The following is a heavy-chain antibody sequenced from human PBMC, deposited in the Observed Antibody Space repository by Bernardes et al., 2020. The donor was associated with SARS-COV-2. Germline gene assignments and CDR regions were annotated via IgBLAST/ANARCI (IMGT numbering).Heavy chain of an antibody. D-gene: IGHD3-10*01. CDR2: IYYSGST. V-gene: IGHV4-30-4*01. CDR3: ARGGGGYYYGSGRDY. CDR1: GGSISSGDYY. J-gene: IGHJ4*02. Sequence: SETLSLTCTVSGGSISSGDYYWSWIRQPPGKGLEWIGYIYYSGSTYYNPSLKSRVTISVDTSKNQFSLKLSSVTAADTAVYYCARGGGGYYYGSGRDYWGQGTLVTVSS.